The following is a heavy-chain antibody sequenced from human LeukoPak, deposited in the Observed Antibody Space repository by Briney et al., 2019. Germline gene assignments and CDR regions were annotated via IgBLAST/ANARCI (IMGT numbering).Heavy chain of an antibody. V-gene: IGHV4-59*01. Sequence: SETLSLTCTVSGGSISSYYWSWIRQPPGRGLEWIGYIYYSGSTNYNPSLKSRVTISVDTSKNQFSLKLSSVTAADTAVYYCARAWRGEYYFDYWGQGTLVTVSS. CDR3: ARAWRGEYYFDY. CDR1: GGSISSYY. D-gene: IGHD3-16*01. J-gene: IGHJ4*02. CDR2: IYYSGST.